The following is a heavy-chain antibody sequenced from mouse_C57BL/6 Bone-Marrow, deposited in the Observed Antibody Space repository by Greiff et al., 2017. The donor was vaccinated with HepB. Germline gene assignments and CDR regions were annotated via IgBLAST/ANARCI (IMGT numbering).Heavy chain of an antibody. CDR3: ARQGTTVVAPYWYFDV. V-gene: IGHV5-17*01. Sequence: EVMLVESGGGLVKPGGSLTLSCAASGFTFSDYGMHWVRQAPEKGLEWVAYISRGSSAIYYADTVKGRFTISRDNATNTLFLQMTSLRSEDTAMYYCARQGTTVVAPYWYFDVWGTGTTVTVSS. CDR2: ISRGSSAI. CDR1: GFTFSDYG. D-gene: IGHD1-1*01. J-gene: IGHJ1*03.